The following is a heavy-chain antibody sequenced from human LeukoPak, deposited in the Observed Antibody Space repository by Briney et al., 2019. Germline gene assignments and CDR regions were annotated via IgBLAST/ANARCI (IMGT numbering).Heavy chain of an antibody. V-gene: IGHV3-23*01. J-gene: IGHJ5*02. CDR2: ISVSGGNR. D-gene: IGHD3/OR15-3a*01. Sequence: GGSLRLSCAASGFTFSSYGMSWVRQAPGKGLERVSAISVSGGNRNYEDSVKGRFTISRDNSKNTLYLQMNSLRAEDTAVYYCARRTGYPNWFDPWGQGTLVTVSS. CDR3: ARRTGYPNWFDP. CDR1: GFTFSSYG.